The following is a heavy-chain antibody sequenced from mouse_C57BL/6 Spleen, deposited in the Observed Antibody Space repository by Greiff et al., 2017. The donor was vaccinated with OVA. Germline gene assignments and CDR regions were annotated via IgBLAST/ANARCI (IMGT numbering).Heavy chain of an antibody. CDR2: ISSGGDYI. J-gene: IGHJ4*01. Sequence: EVKLVESGEGLVKPGGSLKLSCAASGFTFSSYAMSWVHQTPEKRLEWVAYISSGGDYIYYADTVKGRFTISRDNARNTLYLQMSSLKSEDTAMYYCTRDADSSGYYAMDYWGQGTSVTVSS. CDR1: GFTFSSYA. CDR3: TRDADSSGYYAMDY. D-gene: IGHD3-2*02. V-gene: IGHV5-9-1*02.